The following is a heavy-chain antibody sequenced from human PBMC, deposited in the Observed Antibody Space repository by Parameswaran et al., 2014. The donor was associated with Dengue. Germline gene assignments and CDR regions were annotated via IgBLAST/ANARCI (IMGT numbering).Heavy chain of an antibody. CDR2: ISAYNGNT. Sequence: WVRQAPGQGLEWMGWISAYNGNTNYAQKLQGRVTMTTDTSTSTAYMELRSLRSDDTAVYYCARGPIVVVVAATGQYFQHWGQGTLVTVSS. CDR3: ARGPIVVVVAATGQYFQH. V-gene: IGHV1-18*01. D-gene: IGHD2-15*01. J-gene: IGHJ1*01.